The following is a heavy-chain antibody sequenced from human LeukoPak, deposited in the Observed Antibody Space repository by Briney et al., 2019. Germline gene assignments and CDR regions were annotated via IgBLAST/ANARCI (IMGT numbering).Heavy chain of an antibody. Sequence: GGSLRLSCAASGFTFSSYAMHWVRQAPGKGLEYVSAISSNGGSTYYANSVKGRFTISRDNSKNTLYLQMGSLRAEDMAVYYCARDPSPYCGGDCALEVSYFDYWGQGTLVTVSS. D-gene: IGHD2-21*02. V-gene: IGHV3-64*01. CDR1: GFTFSSYA. J-gene: IGHJ4*02. CDR2: ISSNGGST. CDR3: ARDPSPYCGGDCALEVSYFDY.